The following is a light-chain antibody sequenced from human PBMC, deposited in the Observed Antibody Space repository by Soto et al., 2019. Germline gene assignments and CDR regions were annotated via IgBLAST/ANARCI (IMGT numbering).Light chain of an antibody. Sequence: DIQMTQSPSTLSASVGDRVTITCRASQSISSWLAWYQQKPGKAPKLLIYKASSLESGVPSRFSGSGSGTEFTLTISSLQPDDFATYYCQQYNRAFGGGTKVEIK. J-gene: IGKJ4*01. CDR2: KAS. CDR1: QSISSW. CDR3: QQYNRA. V-gene: IGKV1-5*03.